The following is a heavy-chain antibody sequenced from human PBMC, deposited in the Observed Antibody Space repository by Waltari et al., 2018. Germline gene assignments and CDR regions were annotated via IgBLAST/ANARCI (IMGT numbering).Heavy chain of an antibody. CDR1: GGSISSSSYY. CDR3: ASELIDCSSTSCYKSLIRGAYYFDY. CDR2: IYYRGSP. D-gene: IGHD2-2*02. V-gene: IGHV4-39*07. J-gene: IGHJ4*02. Sequence: QLQLQESGPGLGQPSETLSLTCTVSGGSISSSSYYWGCIRQPPGQGLEWIGSIYYRGSPYYNPSLKSRVTISVDTSKNQFALTLSSVTAADTAVYYCASELIDCSSTSCYKSLIRGAYYFDYWGQGTLVTVSS.